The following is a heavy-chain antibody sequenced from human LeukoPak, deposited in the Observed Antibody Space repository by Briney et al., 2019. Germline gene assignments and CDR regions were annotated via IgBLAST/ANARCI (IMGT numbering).Heavy chain of an antibody. J-gene: IGHJ4*02. V-gene: IGHV3-30*18. CDR3: AKDRRFSLEGNFDY. Sequence: PGGSLRLSCAVSGFTFSSYGMHWVRQAPGKGLEWVAVISYDGSNKYYADSVKGRFTISRDNSKNTLYLQMNSLRAEDTAVYYCAKDRRFSLEGNFDYWGQGTLVTVSS. D-gene: IGHD1-1*01. CDR2: ISYDGSNK. CDR1: GFTFSSYG.